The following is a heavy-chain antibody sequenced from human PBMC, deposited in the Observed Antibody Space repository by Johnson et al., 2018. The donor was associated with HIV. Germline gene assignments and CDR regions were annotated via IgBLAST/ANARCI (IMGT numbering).Heavy chain of an antibody. V-gene: IGHV3-33*01. Sequence: QVQLVESGGGVVQPGRSLRLSCAASGFTFSSYGMHWVRQAPGKGLEWVAVIWYDGSNKYYADSVKGRFTISRDNSKNTLYLQMNSLKTEDTAVYYCTTTLFQYYDILTDKAAFDIWDQGTMVTVSS. CDR2: IWYDGSNK. CDR3: TTTLFQYYDILTDKAAFDI. J-gene: IGHJ3*02. D-gene: IGHD3-9*01. CDR1: GFTFSSYG.